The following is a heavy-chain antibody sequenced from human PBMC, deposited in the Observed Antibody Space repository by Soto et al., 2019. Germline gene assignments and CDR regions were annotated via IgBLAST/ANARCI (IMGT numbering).Heavy chain of an antibody. Sequence: SLRLSCAASGFMFSAYTMNWVRQAPGKGLEWLSSISDDSSYTDYADSLRGRFTVSRDNARNSLYLQIDSLGVEDTAVYYCATPYYFNHWGPGTLVTVSS. CDR3: ATPYYFNH. CDR1: GFMFSAYT. CDR2: ISDDSSYT. D-gene: IGHD3-16*01. J-gene: IGHJ1*01. V-gene: IGHV3-21*06.